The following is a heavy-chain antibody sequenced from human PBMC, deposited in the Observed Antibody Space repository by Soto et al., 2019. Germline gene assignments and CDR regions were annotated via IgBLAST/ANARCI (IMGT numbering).Heavy chain of an antibody. D-gene: IGHD3-3*01. CDR3: ARAAYDFWSGYRNYYFDY. Sequence: GGSLRLSCAASGFTFSSYAMHWVRQAPGKGLEWVAVISYDGSNKYYADSVKGRFTISRDNSKNTLYLQMNSLRAEDTAVYYCARAAYDFWSGYRNYYFDYWGQGTLVTVSS. J-gene: IGHJ4*02. CDR2: ISYDGSNK. CDR1: GFTFSSYA. V-gene: IGHV3-30-3*01.